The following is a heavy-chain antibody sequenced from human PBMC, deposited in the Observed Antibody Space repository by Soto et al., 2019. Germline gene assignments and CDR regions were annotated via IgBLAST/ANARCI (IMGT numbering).Heavy chain of an antibody. Sequence: QVQLAQSGAEVKKPGSSVRVSCKASGRTFGSDTFSWVRQAPGQGLEWMGRIIPILGVPTYAHKFQGRVTITADKSTSTAYMELSSLRSEDTAVYYCARDLRGRDYYGMDVWGKGTTVTVSS. D-gene: IGHD3-10*01. CDR2: IIPILGVP. CDR3: ARDLRGRDYYGMDV. J-gene: IGHJ6*04. CDR1: GRTFGSDT. V-gene: IGHV1-69*08.